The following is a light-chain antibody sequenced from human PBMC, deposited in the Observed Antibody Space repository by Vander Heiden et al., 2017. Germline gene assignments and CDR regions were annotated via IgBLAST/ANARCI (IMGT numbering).Light chain of an antibody. CDR1: QTISNW. CDR2: KAS. V-gene: IGKV1-5*03. CDR3: QQYNSYVT. Sequence: DIQMTQSPSTLSASVGDRVTNTCRASQTISNWLAWYQQKPGKAPKLLIYKASSLESGVPSRFSGSGSGTEFTLTISSLQPDDFATYYCQQYNSYVTFGPGTKVDI. J-gene: IGKJ3*01.